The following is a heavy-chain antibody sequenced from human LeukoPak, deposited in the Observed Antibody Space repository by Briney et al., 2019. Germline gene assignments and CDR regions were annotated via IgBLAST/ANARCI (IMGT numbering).Heavy chain of an antibody. CDR2: ISGSGGRT. Sequence: GGSLRLSCAVSGITLSNYGMSWVRQAPGRGLEWVAGISGSGGRTDYAVSVKGRFTISRDNSKNTLYLQMKSLRAEDTAVYFCAKRGVVIRVILVGFHKEAYYFDSWGQGALVTVSS. V-gene: IGHV3-23*01. D-gene: IGHD3-22*01. CDR1: GITLSNYG. CDR3: AKRGVVIRVILVGFHKEAYYFDS. J-gene: IGHJ4*02.